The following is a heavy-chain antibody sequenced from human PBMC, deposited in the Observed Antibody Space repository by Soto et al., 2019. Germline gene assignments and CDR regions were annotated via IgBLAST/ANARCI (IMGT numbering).Heavy chain of an antibody. D-gene: IGHD2-8*02. CDR3: EHSFNGHGGVRAFYFDS. J-gene: IGHJ4*02. CDR2: IFWDDDK. CDR1: GFSLRSSAVG. Sequence: QITLKESGPTLVKPTQTLTLTCTFSGFSLRSSAVGVGWIRQPPGKALEWLALIFWDDDKRYSPSLRSRLSSTKDTSKNQVVLTLTNVDPVSTATYYCEHSFNGHGGVRAFYFDSWGQGTLVTVSS. V-gene: IGHV2-5*02.